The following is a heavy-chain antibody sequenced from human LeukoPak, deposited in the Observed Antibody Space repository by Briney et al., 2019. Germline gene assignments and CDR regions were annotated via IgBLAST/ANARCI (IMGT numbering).Heavy chain of an antibody. CDR2: ISTYYGNT. D-gene: IGHD3-10*01. V-gene: IGHV1-18*01. CDR1: GYTFTSYG. Sequence: GASVKVSCKASGYTFTSYGFSWVRQAPGQGLEWMGWISTYYGNTNYAQKLQDRVTMTTDTSTSTAYVELTSLRSDDTAVYYCARVYSTNYYGSGDRPFLFDYWGQGTVVTVSS. CDR3: ARVYSTNYYGSGDRPFLFDY. J-gene: IGHJ4*02.